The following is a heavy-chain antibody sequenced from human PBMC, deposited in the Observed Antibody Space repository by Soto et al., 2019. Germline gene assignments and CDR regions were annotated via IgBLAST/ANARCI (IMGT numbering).Heavy chain of an antibody. CDR2: INPNSGGT. J-gene: IGHJ4*02. D-gene: IGHD2-15*01. V-gene: IGHV1-2*04. Sequence: GASVKVSCKASGYTFTGYYMHWVRHAPGQGLEWMGWINPNSGGTNYAQKFQGWVTMTRNTSISTAYMELSRLRSDDTAVYYCARDASAVVVVSATTGSPYYFVDRGPGTFVSLFS. CDR1: GYTFTGYY. CDR3: ARDASAVVVVSATTGSPYYFVD.